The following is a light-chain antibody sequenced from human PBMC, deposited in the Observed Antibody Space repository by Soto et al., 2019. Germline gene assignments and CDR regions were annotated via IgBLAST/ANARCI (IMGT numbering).Light chain of an antibody. CDR3: HQYNNWPPWT. V-gene: IGKV3-15*01. J-gene: IGKJ1*01. CDR1: QSVSSN. Sequence: EIVMTHSPATLSVSPGERATLSFSASQSVSSNLAWYQQKPGQAPRLLIYGASTRATGIPARFSGSGSGTEFTLTISSLQSEDYAVYYCHQYNNWPPWTFGQGTKVDI. CDR2: GAS.